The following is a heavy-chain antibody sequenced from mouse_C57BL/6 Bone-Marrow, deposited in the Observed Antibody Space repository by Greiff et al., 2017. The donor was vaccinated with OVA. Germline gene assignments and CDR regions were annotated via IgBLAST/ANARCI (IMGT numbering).Heavy chain of an antibody. J-gene: IGHJ2*01. D-gene: IGHD1-1*01. V-gene: IGHV5-6*02. CDR2: ISSGGSYT. Sequence: DVMLVESGGDLVKPGGSLKLSCAASGFTFSSYGMSWVRQTPDKRLEWVATISSGGSYTYYPDSVKGRFTISRDNAKNTLYLQMSSLKSEDTAMYYCARQRYGSSYFDYWGQGTTLTVSS. CDR1: GFTFSSYG. CDR3: ARQRYGSSYFDY.